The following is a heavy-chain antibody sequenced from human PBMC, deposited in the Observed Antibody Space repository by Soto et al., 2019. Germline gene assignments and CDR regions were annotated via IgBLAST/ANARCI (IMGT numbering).Heavy chain of an antibody. CDR2: ISGSGGST. D-gene: IGHD3-9*01. V-gene: IGHV3-23*01. J-gene: IGHJ5*02. CDR3: AKDRPLYYDILTGTNWFDP. CDR1: GFTFSNYA. Sequence: GSLRLSCAASGFTFSNYAMSWVRQAPGKGLEWVSAISGSGGSTYYADSVKGRFTISRDNSKNTLYLQMNSLRAEDTAVYYCAKDRPLYYDILTGTNWFDPWGQGTLVTVSS.